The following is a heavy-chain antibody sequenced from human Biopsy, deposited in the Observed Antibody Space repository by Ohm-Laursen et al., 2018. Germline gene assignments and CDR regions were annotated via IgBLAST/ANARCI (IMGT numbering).Heavy chain of an antibody. Sequence: GTLSLTCTVSGGSFTGHYWSWIRQPPGKGLEWIGHISCTGYTSYNASLKSRVTISVDTSKNQFSLKLSSVTAADTAVYYCARLGSGDYFPTFFDFWGQGALVTVSS. V-gene: IGHV4-59*11. CDR1: GGSFTGHY. CDR2: ISCTGYT. D-gene: IGHD5-12*01. J-gene: IGHJ4*02. CDR3: ARLGSGDYFPTFFDF.